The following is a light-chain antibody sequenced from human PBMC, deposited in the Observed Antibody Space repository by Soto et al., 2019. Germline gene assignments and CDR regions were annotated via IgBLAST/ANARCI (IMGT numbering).Light chain of an antibody. CDR1: QTISSW. Sequence: DIQMTQSPSTLSGSVGDRVTITCRASQTISSWLAWYQQKPGKAPKLLIYAASTLQSGVPSRFTGSGSGTDFTLTISSLQPEDAATYYCQKCKGAPFTFGGGTKVDVK. CDR2: AAS. CDR3: QKCKGAPFT. V-gene: IGKV1-27*01. J-gene: IGKJ4*01.